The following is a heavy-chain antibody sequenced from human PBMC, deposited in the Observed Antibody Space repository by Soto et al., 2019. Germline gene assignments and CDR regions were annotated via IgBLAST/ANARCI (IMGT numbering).Heavy chain of an antibody. Sequence: PGGSLRLSCAASGFTFSSYGMHWVRQAPGKGLEWVAVISYDGSNKYYADSVKGRFTISRDNSKNTLYLQMNSLRAEDTAVYYCAKDVNWKDDYYGMDVWGQGTTVTVSS. CDR3: AKDVNWKDDYYGMDV. CDR2: ISYDGSNK. CDR1: GFTFSSYG. V-gene: IGHV3-30*18. D-gene: IGHD1-20*01. J-gene: IGHJ6*02.